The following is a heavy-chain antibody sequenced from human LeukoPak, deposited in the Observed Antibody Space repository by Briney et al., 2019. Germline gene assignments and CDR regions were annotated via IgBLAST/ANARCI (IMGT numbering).Heavy chain of an antibody. Sequence: GGSLRLSCAASGFTFSSYGMHWVRQAPGKGLEWVAVISYDGSNKYYADSVKGRFTISRDNSKNTLYLQMNSLRAEDTAVYYCANNHDSPPGWGQGTLVTVSS. J-gene: IGHJ4*02. CDR1: GFTFSSYG. CDR2: ISYDGSNK. V-gene: IGHV3-30*18. CDR3: ANNHDSPPG. D-gene: IGHD3-3*01.